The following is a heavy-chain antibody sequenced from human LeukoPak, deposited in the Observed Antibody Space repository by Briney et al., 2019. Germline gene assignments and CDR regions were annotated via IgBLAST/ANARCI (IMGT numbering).Heavy chain of an antibody. Sequence: GRSLRLSCAASGFTFSSYSMNWVRQAPGKGLEWVSSISSSSSYIYYADSVKGRFTISRDNARNSLYLQMNSLRAEDTAVYYCARETYCGGDCYVQYYFDYWGQGTLVTVSS. V-gene: IGHV3-21*01. D-gene: IGHD2-21*02. CDR3: ARETYCGGDCYVQYYFDY. CDR2: ISSSSSYI. CDR1: GFTFSSYS. J-gene: IGHJ4*02.